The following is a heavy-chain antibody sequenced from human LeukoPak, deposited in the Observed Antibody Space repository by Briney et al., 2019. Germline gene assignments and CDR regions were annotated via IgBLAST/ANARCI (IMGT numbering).Heavy chain of an antibody. CDR1: GYTFTGYY. V-gene: IGHV1-46*01. D-gene: IGHD1-26*01. CDR2: INPSGGST. CDR3: ARVLKGAMAFDY. J-gene: IGHJ4*02. Sequence: ASVKVSCKASGYTFTGYYMQWVRQAPGQGLEWMGIINPSGGSTSYAQKFQGRVTMTRDTSTSTVYMELSSLRSEDTAVYYCARVLKGAMAFDYWGQGTLVTVSS.